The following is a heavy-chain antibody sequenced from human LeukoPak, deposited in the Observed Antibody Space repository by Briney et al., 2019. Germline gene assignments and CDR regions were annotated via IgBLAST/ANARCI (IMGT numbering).Heavy chain of an antibody. CDR1: GFTFSNAW. CDR3: ATVASGGDCYRF. D-gene: IGHD2-21*02. J-gene: IGHJ4*02. V-gene: IGHV3-15*01. CDR2: IKTKTDGGIT. Sequence: GGSLRLSCAASGFTFSNAWVAWVRQAPGKGLEWVGRIKTKTDGGITDYAAPVKGRFTILRDDSKNTLYLQMNSLKTDDTAVYYCATVASGGDCYRFWGQGTLVTVSS.